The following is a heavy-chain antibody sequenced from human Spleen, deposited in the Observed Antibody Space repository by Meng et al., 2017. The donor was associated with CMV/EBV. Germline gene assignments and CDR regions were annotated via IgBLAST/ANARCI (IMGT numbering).Heavy chain of an antibody. CDR2: INSDGSDT. CDR3: AREDHYYDNGGYLRYFDN. V-gene: IGHV3-74*01. D-gene: IGHD3-22*01. J-gene: IGHJ4*02. CDR1: FSSDW. Sequence: FSSDWMDWGRQAPGKGLVWVSSINSDGSDTTYADSVKGRFTTSRDNAKNTLYLQMNSLRDEDTAVYYCAREDHYYDNGGYLRYFDNWGQGTLVTVSS.